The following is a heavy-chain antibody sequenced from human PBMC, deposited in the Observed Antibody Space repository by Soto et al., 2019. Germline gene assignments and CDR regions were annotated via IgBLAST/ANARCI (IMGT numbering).Heavy chain of an antibody. V-gene: IGHV4-34*01. CDR3: ARTAANWGYYYGMDV. Sequence: QVQLQQWGAGLLKPSETLSLTCAVNGESFSGYYWTWIRQTPEKGLEWIGGINHSGATKFNPSLKRQVTLLVDASSNQFSLKMTSVTAADTAVYYCARTAANWGYYYGMDVWGQGTTVTVAS. J-gene: IGHJ6*02. D-gene: IGHD6-25*01. CDR2: INHSGAT. CDR1: GESFSGYY.